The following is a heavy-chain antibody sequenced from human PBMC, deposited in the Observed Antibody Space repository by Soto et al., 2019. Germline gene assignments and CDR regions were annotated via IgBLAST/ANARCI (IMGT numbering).Heavy chain of an antibody. J-gene: IGHJ4*02. CDR1: GFTFSSYG. D-gene: IGHD5-12*01. V-gene: IGHV3-30*18. CDR2: ISYDGSNK. CDR3: AKGSKDGYNLIEY. Sequence: PGGSLRLSCAASGFTFSSYGMHWVRQAPGKGLEWVAVISYDGSNKYYADSVKGRFTISRDNSKNTLYLQMNSLRAEDTAVYYCAKGSKDGYNLIEYWGQGTLVTVS.